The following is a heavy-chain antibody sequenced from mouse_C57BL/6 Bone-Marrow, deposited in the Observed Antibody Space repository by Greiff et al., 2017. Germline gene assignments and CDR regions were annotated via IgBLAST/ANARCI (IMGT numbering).Heavy chain of an antibody. D-gene: IGHD2-5*01. CDR3: ARKGRYYSNWFAY. J-gene: IGHJ3*01. V-gene: IGHV3-6*01. Sequence: EVQLQQSGPGLVKPSQSLSLTCSVTGYSITSGYYWNWIRQFPGNKLEWMGYISYDGSNNYNPSLKNRISITRDTSKNQFFLKLNSVTTEDTATYYCARKGRYYSNWFAYWGQGTLVTVSA. CDR1: GYSITSGYY. CDR2: ISYDGSN.